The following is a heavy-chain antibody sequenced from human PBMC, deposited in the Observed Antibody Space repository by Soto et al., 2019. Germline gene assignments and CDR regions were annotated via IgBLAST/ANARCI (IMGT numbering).Heavy chain of an antibody. Sequence: QVQLVQSGAEVKKPGASVKVSCKASGYTFTSYGISWVRQAPGQGLEWMGWISAYNGNTNYAQKLQGRVTMTTDTSTSTAYMALRSLRSDDTAVYYCARDGLTGGYSSSSYYYGMDVWGQGTTVTVSS. CDR1: GYTFTSYG. V-gene: IGHV1-18*01. D-gene: IGHD6-13*01. J-gene: IGHJ6*02. CDR2: ISAYNGNT. CDR3: ARDGLTGGYSSSSYYYGMDV.